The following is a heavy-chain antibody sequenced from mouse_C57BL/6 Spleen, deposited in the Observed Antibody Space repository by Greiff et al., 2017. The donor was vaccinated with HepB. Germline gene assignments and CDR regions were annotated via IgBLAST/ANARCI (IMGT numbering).Heavy chain of an antibody. V-gene: IGHV1-19*01. CDR3: ARGGLRRYYYAMDY. CDR1: GYTFTDYY. J-gene: IGHJ4*01. Sequence: VQLQQSGPVLVKPGASVKMSCKASGYTFTDYYMNWVKQSHGKSLEWIGVINPYNGGTSYNQKFKGKATLTVDKSSSTAYMELNSLTSEDSAVYYCARGGLRRYYYAMDYWGQGTSVTVSS. CDR2: INPYNGGT. D-gene: IGHD2-2*01.